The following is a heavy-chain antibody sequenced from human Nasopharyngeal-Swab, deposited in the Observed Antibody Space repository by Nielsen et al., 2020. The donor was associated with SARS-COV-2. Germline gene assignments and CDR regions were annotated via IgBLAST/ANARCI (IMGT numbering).Heavy chain of an antibody. J-gene: IGHJ6*02. CDR2: INPSGGST. V-gene: IGHV1-46*01. D-gene: IGHD2-2*01. Sequence: ASVKVSCKASGGTFSSYAISWVRQAPGQGLEWMGIINPSGGSTSYAQKFQGRVTMTRDTSTSTVYMELSSLRSEDTAVYYCARNIVVVPAAVLYYYGMDVWGQGTTVTVSS. CDR1: GGTFSSYA. CDR3: ARNIVVVPAAVLYYYGMDV.